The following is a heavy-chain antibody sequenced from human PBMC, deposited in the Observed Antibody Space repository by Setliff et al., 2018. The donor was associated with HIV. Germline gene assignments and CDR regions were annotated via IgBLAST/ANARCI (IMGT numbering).Heavy chain of an antibody. Sequence: PSETLSLTCTVSGDSISSYSWNWIRQSPGGGLEWIGYIYTSGSVNYNPSLNSRVTISVDTSKNQFSLKVNSVTAADTAVYYCARSPRIGVAGEFEYWGQGTLVTVSS. V-gene: IGHV4-4*09. J-gene: IGHJ4*02. CDR1: GDSISSYS. CDR3: ARSPRIGVAGEFEY. D-gene: IGHD6-19*01. CDR2: IYTSGSV.